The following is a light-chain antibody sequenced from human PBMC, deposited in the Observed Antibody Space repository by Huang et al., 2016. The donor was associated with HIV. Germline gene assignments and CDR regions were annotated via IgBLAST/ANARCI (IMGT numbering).Light chain of an antibody. CDR1: QGISSW. CDR3: QQSNTFPPT. J-gene: IGKJ4*01. V-gene: IGKV1-12*01. CDR2: AAS. Sequence: DIQMTQSPSSVSAFVGDRVTITCRASQGISSWLAWYQQKPGRAPVLLIDAASSVQSGVPSRFSGSASGTDFTLTISSLQPEDFATYYCQQSNTFPPTFGGGTKVEI.